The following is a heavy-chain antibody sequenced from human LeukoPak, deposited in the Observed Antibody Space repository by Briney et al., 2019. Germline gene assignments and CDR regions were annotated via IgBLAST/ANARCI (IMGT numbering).Heavy chain of an antibody. D-gene: IGHD3-3*01. CDR2: INPSGGST. CDR3: AREEGSGKGLDY. CDR1: GYTFTSYY. J-gene: IGHJ4*02. Sequence: ASVKVSCKASGYTFTSYYMHWVRQAPGQGLKWMGIINPSGGSTSYAQKFQGRVTMTRDTSTSTVYMELSSLRSEDTAVYYCAREEGSGKGLDYWGQGTLVTVSS. V-gene: IGHV1-46*01.